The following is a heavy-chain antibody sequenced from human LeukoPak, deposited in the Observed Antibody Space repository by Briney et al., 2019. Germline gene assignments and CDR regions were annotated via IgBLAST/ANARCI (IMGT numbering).Heavy chain of an antibody. Sequence: GRSLRLSCAASGFTFSSYGMHWVRQAPGKGLEWVAVISYDGSNKYYADSVKGRFTISRDNSKNTLYLQMNSLRAEDMAVYYCAKDGRRLRSEGGIDYWGQGTLVTVSS. CDR1: GFTFSSYG. V-gene: IGHV3-30*18. J-gene: IGHJ4*02. CDR3: AKDGRRLRSEGGIDY. CDR2: ISYDGSNK. D-gene: IGHD4-17*01.